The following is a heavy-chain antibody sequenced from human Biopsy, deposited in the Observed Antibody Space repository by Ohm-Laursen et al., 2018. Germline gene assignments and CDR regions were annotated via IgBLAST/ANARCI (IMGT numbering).Heavy chain of an antibody. CDR1: GYTFTGHS. D-gene: IGHD4/OR15-4a*01. Sequence: GASVKVSCKASGYTFTGHSCHWVRQAPGQRLGWVGRIDPNSDDTKYAQKFQGRIAMTTDTSITTAYLEVSSLTSGDAAVYFCARASAYGVFDVWGQGTIVTVSS. CDR3: ARASAYGVFDV. CDR2: IDPNSDDT. J-gene: IGHJ3*01. V-gene: IGHV1-2*06.